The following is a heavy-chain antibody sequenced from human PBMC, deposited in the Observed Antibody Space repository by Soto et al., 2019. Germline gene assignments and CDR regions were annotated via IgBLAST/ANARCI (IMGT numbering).Heavy chain of an antibody. Sequence: GASVKVSCKASGYTFTCYYMHWVRQAPGQGLEWMGIINPSGGSTSYAQKFQGRVTMTRDTSTSTVYMELSSLRSEDTAVYYCARGPYTVVTHYYYYGMDVWGQGTTVTSP. V-gene: IGHV1-46*01. D-gene: IGHD2-15*01. J-gene: IGHJ6*02. CDR1: GYTFTCYY. CDR3: ARGPYTVVTHYYYYGMDV. CDR2: INPSGGST.